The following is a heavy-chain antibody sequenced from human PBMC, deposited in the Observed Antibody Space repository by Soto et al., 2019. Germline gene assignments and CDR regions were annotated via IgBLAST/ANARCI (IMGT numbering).Heavy chain of an antibody. V-gene: IGHV4-30-4*01. D-gene: IGHD3-22*01. Sequence: QVQLQESGPGLVKPSQTLSLTCTVSGGSISSGDYYWSWIRQPPGKGLEWIGYIHYSGSTYYNPYLTSRVTICVDTSKNQFSLKLSSVTAADTAVYYCARDQWSDYESWFDPWGQGTLVTVSS. CDR3: ARDQWSDYESWFDP. CDR1: GGSISSGDYY. CDR2: IHYSGST. J-gene: IGHJ5*02.